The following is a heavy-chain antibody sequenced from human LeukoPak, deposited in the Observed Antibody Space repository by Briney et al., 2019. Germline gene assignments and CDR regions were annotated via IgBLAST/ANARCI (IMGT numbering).Heavy chain of an antibody. CDR2: ISSSSSYI. J-gene: IGHJ4*02. CDR1: KFTFSNYC. V-gene: IGHV3-21*01. CDR3: ARDPPYYYDSSGYYSGY. D-gene: IGHD3-22*01. Sequence: GGSLRLSCAASKFTFSNYCMNWVRQAPGKGLEWVSSISSSSSYIYYADSVKGRFTISRDNAKNSLYLQMNSLRAEDTAVYYCARDPPYYYDSSGYYSGYWGQGTLVTVSS.